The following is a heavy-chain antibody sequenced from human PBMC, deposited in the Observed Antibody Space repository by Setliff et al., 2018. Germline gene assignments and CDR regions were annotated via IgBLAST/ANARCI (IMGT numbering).Heavy chain of an antibody. D-gene: IGHD7-27*01. CDR1: GYTFTTYG. J-gene: IGHJ4*02. CDR3: AITEVHLSGDRPFDY. V-gene: IGHV1-18*01. CDR2: TSAYNDNT. Sequence: ASVKVSCKASGYTFTTYGIIWVRQAPGQGLEWMGWTSAYNDNTNYAQRLQGRVTMTTDTSTSTAYMELRSLRSDDTAVYYCAITEVHLSGDRPFDYWGQGTLVTVSS.